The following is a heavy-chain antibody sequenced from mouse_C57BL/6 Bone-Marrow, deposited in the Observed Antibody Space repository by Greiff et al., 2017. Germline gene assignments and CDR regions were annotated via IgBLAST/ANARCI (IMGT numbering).Heavy chain of an antibody. Sequence: EVQLQQSGPELVKPGASVKISCKASGYTFTDYYMNWVKQSHGKSLEWIGDINPNNGGTSYNQKFKGKATLTVDKSSSTAYMELRSLTSEDSAVYDCARGGDSTTLVDYWGQGTTLTVSS. CDR3: ARGGDSTTLVDY. J-gene: IGHJ2*01. CDR2: INPNNGGT. D-gene: IGHD2-12*01. V-gene: IGHV1-26*01. CDR1: GYTFTDYY.